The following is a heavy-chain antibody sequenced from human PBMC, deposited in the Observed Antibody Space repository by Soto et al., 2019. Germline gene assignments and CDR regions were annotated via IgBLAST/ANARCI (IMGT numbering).Heavy chain of an antibody. D-gene: IGHD6-13*01. Sequence: SETLSLTCTVSGGSMRNYFWTWIRQPPGKGLEWIGYIHYSGATSFFPSYNPSLRSRVTISEDTSKNQFSLKLLSVTTADTAVYFCAAGEASSRNLAPYYLDFWGQGTLVTVS. CDR2: IHYSGATSFFP. V-gene: IGHV4-59*01. CDR3: AAGEASSRNLAPYYLDF. J-gene: IGHJ4*02. CDR1: GGSMRNYF.